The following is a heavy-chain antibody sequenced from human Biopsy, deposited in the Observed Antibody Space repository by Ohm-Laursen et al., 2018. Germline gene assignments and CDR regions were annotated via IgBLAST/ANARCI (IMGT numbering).Heavy chain of an antibody. CDR3: ARGTGRYYVYGAFDI. CDR2: IYTSGSP. Sequence: GTLSLTCTVSGDSINNYYWSWIRQPAGKGLEWIGRIYTSGSPNYNLSLESRVTMSVDTSKNQFSLNQRSVTAADTAVYYCARGTGRYYVYGAFDIWGQGTVVTVSS. J-gene: IGHJ3*02. D-gene: IGHD1-26*01. CDR1: GDSINNYY. V-gene: IGHV4-4*07.